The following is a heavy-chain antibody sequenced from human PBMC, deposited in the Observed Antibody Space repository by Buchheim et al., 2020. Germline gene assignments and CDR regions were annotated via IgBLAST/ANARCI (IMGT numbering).Heavy chain of an antibody. CDR1: GFTFSSYG. CDR2: ISYDGSNK. Sequence: QVQLVESGGGVVQPGRSLRLSCAASGFTFSSYGMHRVRQAPGKGLEWVAVISYDGSNKYYADSVKGRFTISRDNSKNTLYLQMNSLRAEDTAVYYCAKDLHSSSWYYYGMDVWGQGTT. CDR3: AKDLHSSSWYYYGMDV. V-gene: IGHV3-30*18. D-gene: IGHD6-13*01. J-gene: IGHJ6*02.